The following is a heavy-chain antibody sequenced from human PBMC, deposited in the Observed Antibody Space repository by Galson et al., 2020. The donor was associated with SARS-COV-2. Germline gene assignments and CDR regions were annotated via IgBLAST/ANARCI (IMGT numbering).Heavy chain of an antibody. CDR1: GGSISGSSLY. J-gene: IGHJ4*02. CDR2: VFYTGSA. D-gene: IGHD1-20*01. V-gene: IGHV4-39*07. CDR3: ARGITHFDY. Sequence: SETLSLTCTVSGGSISGSSLYWAWIRQPPGKGLEWVGSVFYTGSAFYNPSLKSRVTILVDTSKNQFSLKLSSVTAADTAMYFCARGITHFDYWGQGTLITVSS.